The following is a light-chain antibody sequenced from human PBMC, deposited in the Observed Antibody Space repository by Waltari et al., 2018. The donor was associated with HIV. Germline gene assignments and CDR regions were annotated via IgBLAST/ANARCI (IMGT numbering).Light chain of an antibody. CDR1: QTIITY. Sequence: DIQMTQSPSSLSASVGDRVTITCRASQTIITYLNWYQQKPGKAPKLLIYGASTLQSGVPSRFSGSGSGTDFNLTISRLQPEDFAIYSCQQSQTIPYTFGQGTKLEI. CDR2: GAS. CDR3: QQSQTIPYT. J-gene: IGKJ2*01. V-gene: IGKV1-39*01.